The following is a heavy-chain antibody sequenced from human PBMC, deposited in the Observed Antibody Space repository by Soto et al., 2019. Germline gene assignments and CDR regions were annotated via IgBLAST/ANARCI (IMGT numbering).Heavy chain of an antibody. J-gene: IGHJ4*02. CDR1: GFTFSSYA. D-gene: IGHD2-15*01. CDR2: ISYDGSNK. CDR3: ARGSPMKNIVVVVAATR. V-gene: IGHV3-30-3*01. Sequence: QVQLVESGGGVVQPGGSLRLSCAASGFTFSSYAMHWVRQAPGKGLEWVAVISYDGSNKYYADSVKGRFTISRDNSKNTLYLQMNSLRAEDTAVYYCARGSPMKNIVVVVAATRWGQGTLVTVSS.